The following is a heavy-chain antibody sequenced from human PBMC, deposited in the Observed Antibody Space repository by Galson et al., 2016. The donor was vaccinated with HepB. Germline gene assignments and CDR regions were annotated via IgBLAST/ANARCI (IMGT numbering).Heavy chain of an antibody. CDR2: TYSKSKWHY. V-gene: IGHV6-1*01. CDR1: GDSVSNKNVA. D-gene: IGHD6-19*01. J-gene: IGHJ6*02. Sequence: CAISGDSVSNKNVAWNWIRQSPSRDLEWLGGTYSKSKWHYDYADSVKSRITINPDTSKNQFSLQLSSVTPEDTAVYYCARAATALRSGWRTLAPRFYYNGMDVWGQGTTVTVSS. CDR3: ARAATALRSGWRTLAPRFYYNGMDV.